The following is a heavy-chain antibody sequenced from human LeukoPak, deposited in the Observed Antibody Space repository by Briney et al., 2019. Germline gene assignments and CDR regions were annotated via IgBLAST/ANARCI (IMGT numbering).Heavy chain of an antibody. CDR3: ARNILFAFDI. CDR2: IWYDGSNK. CDR1: GFTFSSYG. D-gene: IGHD2/OR15-2a*01. Sequence: GGSLRLSCAASGFTFSSYGMHWVRQAPGKGLEWVAVIWYDGSNKYCADSVKGRFTISRDNSKNTLYLQVNSLRAEDTAMYYCARNILFAFDIWGQGTMVTVSS. J-gene: IGHJ3*02. V-gene: IGHV3-33*01.